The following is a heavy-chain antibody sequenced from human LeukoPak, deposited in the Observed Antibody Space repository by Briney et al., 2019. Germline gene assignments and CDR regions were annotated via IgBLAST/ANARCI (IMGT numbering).Heavy chain of an antibody. Sequence: PGGPWRLSCAASGFTFISYAMSWVRQAPGKGLEWVSAISGSGGSTYYADSVKGRFTISRDNSKNTLYLQMNSLRAEDTAVYYCAKELGRDGYSKRSYWGQETLVTVSS. J-gene: IGHJ4*02. D-gene: IGHD5-24*01. CDR1: GFTFISYA. CDR3: AKELGRDGYSKRSY. CDR2: ISGSGGST. V-gene: IGHV3-23*01.